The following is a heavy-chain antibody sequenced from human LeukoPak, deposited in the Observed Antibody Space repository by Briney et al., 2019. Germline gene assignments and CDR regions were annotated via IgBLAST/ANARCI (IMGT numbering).Heavy chain of an antibody. CDR3: ARALLYYSDSSGYAFDY. CDR2: IIPIFRTA. V-gene: IGHV1-69*13. CDR1: VGTFRTFA. J-gene: IGHJ4*02. Sequence: SVKVSCKASVGTFRTFAIGWMRQAPGQELEWMGGIIPIFRTANYAQKFQGRVTITADESTSTAYMALSSLRSEDTAVYYCARALLYYSDSSGYAFDYWGQGTLVTVSS. D-gene: IGHD3-22*01.